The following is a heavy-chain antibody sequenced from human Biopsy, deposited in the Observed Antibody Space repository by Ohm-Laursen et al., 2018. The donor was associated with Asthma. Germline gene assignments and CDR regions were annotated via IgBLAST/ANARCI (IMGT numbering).Heavy chain of an antibody. Sequence: SLRLSCAAPGFTFSSYAMHGVRQAPGKGLEWVAVISYDGSNKYYADSVKGRFTISRDNSKNTLYLQMNSLRAEDTAVYYCARDLHPTNHLGELSEGFDYWGQGTLVTVSS. J-gene: IGHJ4*02. V-gene: IGHV3-30-3*01. D-gene: IGHD3-16*02. CDR1: GFTFSSYA. CDR3: ARDLHPTNHLGELSEGFDY. CDR2: ISYDGSNK.